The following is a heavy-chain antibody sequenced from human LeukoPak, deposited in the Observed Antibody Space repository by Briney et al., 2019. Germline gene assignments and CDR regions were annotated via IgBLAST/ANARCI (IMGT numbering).Heavy chain of an antibody. CDR1: GFTVSSND. J-gene: IGHJ4*02. CDR3: ARDAPPYYYDSSGYSGFDY. Sequence: GGSLRLSCAASGFTVSSNDMSWVRQAPGKGLEWVSVIYSGGSPYYADSVKGRFTISRDNSKNTLYLQMNSLRAEDTAVYYCARDAPPYYYDSSGYSGFDYWGQGTLVTVSS. CDR2: IYSGGSP. V-gene: IGHV3-53*01. D-gene: IGHD3-22*01.